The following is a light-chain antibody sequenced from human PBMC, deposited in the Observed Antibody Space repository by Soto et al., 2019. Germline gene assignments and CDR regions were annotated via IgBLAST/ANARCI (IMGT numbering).Light chain of an antibody. CDR3: AAWDDSLKGPV. Sequence: QSVLTQPPSASGTPGQRVTISCSGSGSNIGGNTVNWYQQLPGAAPKLLIYNTNQRPSGVPDRFSGSKSGTAASLAISGLQSEEEADYYCAAWDDSLKGPVFGGGTKLTVL. CDR1: GSNIGGNT. V-gene: IGLV1-44*01. J-gene: IGLJ2*01. CDR2: NTN.